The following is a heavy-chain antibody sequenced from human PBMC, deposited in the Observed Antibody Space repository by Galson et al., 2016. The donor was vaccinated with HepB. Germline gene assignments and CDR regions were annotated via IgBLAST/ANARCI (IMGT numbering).Heavy chain of an antibody. CDR2: IYHSGST. Sequence: LSLTCAVSGASISSSYWWTWVRQPPGKGLEWIGEIYHSGSTNYNPSLKSRVTISVDKSTNQFSLNLSSVTAADTAVYYCARSTSLYLYYGLDVWGQGTTVTVSS. CDR3: ARSTSLYLYYGLDV. CDR1: GASISSSYW. J-gene: IGHJ6*02. V-gene: IGHV4-4*02. D-gene: IGHD5/OR15-5a*01.